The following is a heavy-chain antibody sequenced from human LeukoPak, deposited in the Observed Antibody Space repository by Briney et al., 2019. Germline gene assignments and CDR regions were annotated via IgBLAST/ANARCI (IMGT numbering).Heavy chain of an antibody. J-gene: IGHJ6*03. Sequence: GGSLRLSCAASGFTFSSYAMHWVRQAPGKGLEWVAVISYDGSNKYYADSVKGRFTISRDNSKNTLYLQMNSLRAEDTAVYYCARGGVPYDFWSGYPHYYYYYYMDVWGKGTTVTVSS. CDR2: ISYDGSNK. CDR1: GFTFSSYA. V-gene: IGHV3-30-3*01. D-gene: IGHD3-3*01. CDR3: ARGGVPYDFWSGYPHYYYYYYMDV.